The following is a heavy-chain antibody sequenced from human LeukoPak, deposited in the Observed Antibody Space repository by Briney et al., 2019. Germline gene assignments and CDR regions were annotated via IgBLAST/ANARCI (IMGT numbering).Heavy chain of an antibody. CDR1: GFTFSSYA. D-gene: IGHD1-7*01. CDR2: ISGSGGST. CDR3: ARDQELEFGGTYYFDY. Sequence: GGSLRLSCAASGFTFSSYAMSWVRQAPGKGLEWVSAISGSGGSTYYADSVKGRFTISRDNSKNTLYLQMNSLRSEDTAVYYCARDQELEFGGTYYFDYWGQGTLVTVSS. V-gene: IGHV3-23*01. J-gene: IGHJ4*02.